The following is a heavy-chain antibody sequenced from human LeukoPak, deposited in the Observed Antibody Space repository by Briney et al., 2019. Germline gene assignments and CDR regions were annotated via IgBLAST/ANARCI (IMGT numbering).Heavy chain of an antibody. V-gene: IGHV6-1*01. J-gene: IGHJ3*02. Sequence: SQTLSLTCAISGDSVSSNSAAWSWIRQSPSRGLEWLGRTYYRSKWYNDYAVSVKSRITINPDTSKNQFSLQLNSVTPEDTAMYYCATDGPGGVAGLGDAFDIWGQGTMVTVSS. CDR2: TYYRSKWYN. D-gene: IGHD6-19*01. CDR3: ATDGPGGVAGLGDAFDI. CDR1: GDSVSSNSAA.